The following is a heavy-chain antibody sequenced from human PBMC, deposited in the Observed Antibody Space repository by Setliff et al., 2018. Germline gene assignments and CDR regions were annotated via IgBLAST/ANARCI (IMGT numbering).Heavy chain of an antibody. CDR1: GFTFSDYY. V-gene: IGHV3-11*04. CDR3: ARVGGPAASIRA. D-gene: IGHD1-26*01. J-gene: IGHJ3*01. CDR2: IHDSGNPT. Sequence: GGSLRLSCAASGFTFSDYYMTWIRQAPGKGLEWISYIHDSGNPTYYADSMKGRFIIFRDNAKNTLYLQMNSLRAEDTAVYYCARVGGPAASIRAWGQGTMVTVSS.